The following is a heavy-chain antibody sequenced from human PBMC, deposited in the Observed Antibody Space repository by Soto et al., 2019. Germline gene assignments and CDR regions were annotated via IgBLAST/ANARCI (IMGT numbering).Heavy chain of an antibody. Sequence: PXESLRRSCAASGFTFSSYGMHWVRQAPGKGLEWVAVIWYDGSNKYYADSVKGRFTISRDNSKNTLYLQMNSLRAEDTAVYYCARDKSSCWYVKYSPYYYGMDVWGRGTTVTVSS. CDR3: ARDKSSCWYVKYSPYYYGMDV. J-gene: IGHJ6*02. V-gene: IGHV3-33*01. CDR2: IWYDGSNK. D-gene: IGHD6-19*01. CDR1: GFTFSSYG.